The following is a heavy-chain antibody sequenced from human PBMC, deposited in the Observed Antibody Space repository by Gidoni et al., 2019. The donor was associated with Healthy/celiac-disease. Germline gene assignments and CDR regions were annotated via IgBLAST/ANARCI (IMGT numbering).Heavy chain of an antibody. Sequence: EVQLVESGGGLVKPGGSLRLSCAASGFTFSSYSMNWVRQAPGKGLEWVSSISSSSSYIYYADSVKGRFTISRDNAKNSLYLKMNSLRAEDTAVYYCARVGYCSSTSCPWAFDIWGQGTMVTVSS. CDR3: ARVGYCSSTSCPWAFDI. V-gene: IGHV3-21*01. CDR2: ISSSSSYI. CDR1: GFTFSSYS. D-gene: IGHD2-2*01. J-gene: IGHJ3*02.